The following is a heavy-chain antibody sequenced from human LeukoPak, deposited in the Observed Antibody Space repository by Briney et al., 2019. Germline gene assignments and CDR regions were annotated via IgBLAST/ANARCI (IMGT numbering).Heavy chain of an antibody. D-gene: IGHD2-8*01. CDR3: ARATYCTNGVCRIYGMDV. Sequence: SETLSLTCTVSGGSINSYYWSWIRQPPGKGLEWIGYIYHSGSTNYNPSPSLKSRVTISVDRSNNQFSLKLRYVTAEDTAVYYCARATYCTNGVCRIYGMDVWGQGTTVTVSS. J-gene: IGHJ6*02. CDR1: GGSINSYY. V-gene: IGHV4-59*01. CDR2: IYHSGST.